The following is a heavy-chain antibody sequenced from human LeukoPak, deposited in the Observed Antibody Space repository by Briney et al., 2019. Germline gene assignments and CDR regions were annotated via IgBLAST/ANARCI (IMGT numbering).Heavy chain of an antibody. CDR1: GFTFSSYW. V-gene: IGHV3-33*06. Sequence: PGGSLRPSCAASGFTFSSYWMSWVRQAPGKGLEWVAVIWYDGSNKYYADSVKGRFTISRDNSKNTLYLQMNSLRAEDTAVYYCAKENNWNDGNFDYWGQGTLVTVSS. CDR2: IWYDGSNK. CDR3: AKENNWNDGNFDY. J-gene: IGHJ4*02. D-gene: IGHD1-20*01.